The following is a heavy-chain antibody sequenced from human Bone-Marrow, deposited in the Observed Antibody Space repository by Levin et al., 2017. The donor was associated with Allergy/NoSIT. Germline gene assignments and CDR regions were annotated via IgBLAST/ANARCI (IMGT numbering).Heavy chain of an antibody. V-gene: IGHV1-69*13. J-gene: IGHJ4*02. CDR1: GGTFSNFA. CDR3: AGASDYTSGWTSPDY. D-gene: IGHD6-19*01. Sequence: ASVKVSCKASGGTFSNFAISWVRQAPGQGFEWMGGVLPVFGTPKYAQKFQGRVTIIADESTTTVYMELSGLRADDTAVYFCAGASDYTSGWTSPDYWGQGTLVTVSS. CDR2: VLPVFGTP.